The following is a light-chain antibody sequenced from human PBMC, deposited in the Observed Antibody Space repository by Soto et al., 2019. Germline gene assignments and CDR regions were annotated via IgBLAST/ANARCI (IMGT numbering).Light chain of an antibody. CDR1: SSDVGGYDF. Sequence: QSVLTQPRSVSGSPGQSVTISCTGTSSDVGGYDFVSWYQQHPGKAPKLMISDVSKRPSGVSNRFSGSKSVNTASLTISGLRAEDEADYYCCSYAGGLTSAGYVFGTATKLTVL. CDR3: CSYAGGLTSAGYV. CDR2: DVS. V-gene: IGLV2-11*01. J-gene: IGLJ1*01.